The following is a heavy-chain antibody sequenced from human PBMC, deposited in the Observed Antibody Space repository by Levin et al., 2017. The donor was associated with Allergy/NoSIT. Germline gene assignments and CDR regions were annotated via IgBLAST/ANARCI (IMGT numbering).Heavy chain of an antibody. CDR3: ARQGSGSYSETYWYFDL. J-gene: IGHJ2*01. D-gene: IGHD3-10*01. V-gene: IGHV4-39*01. Sequence: SQTLSLTCTVSGGSISGSHYWGWIRQPPGKGLEWIGSMFYVGTTYYNPSLESRLTISVDTSKNQFSLKVSSVTAADTAVYYCARQGSGSYSETYWYFDLWGRGTLVTVSS. CDR2: MFYVGTT. CDR1: GGSISGSHY.